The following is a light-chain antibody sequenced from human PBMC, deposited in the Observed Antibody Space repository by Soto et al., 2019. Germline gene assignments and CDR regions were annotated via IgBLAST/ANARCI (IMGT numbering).Light chain of an antibody. CDR3: AAWDDSLSGAV. Sequence: QPVLTQPPSASGTPEQRVTISCSGSTSNIGSNYVYWYQQLPGTAPKLLIYRNNQRPSGVPDRFSGSKSGTSASLAISGLRSEDEADYYCAAWDDSLSGAVFGGGTQLTVL. CDR1: TSNIGSNY. V-gene: IGLV1-47*01. CDR2: RNN. J-gene: IGLJ7*01.